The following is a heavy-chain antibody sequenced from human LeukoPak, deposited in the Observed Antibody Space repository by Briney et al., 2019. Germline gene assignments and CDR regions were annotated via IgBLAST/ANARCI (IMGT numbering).Heavy chain of an antibody. Sequence: SETLSLTCTVYGGSFSGYYWSWTRQPPGKGLEWIGEINHSGSTNYNPSLKSRVTISVDTSKNQFSLKLSSVTAADTAVYYCAELGITMIGGVWGKGTTVTISS. CDR2: INHSGST. CDR3: AELGITMIGGV. J-gene: IGHJ6*04. V-gene: IGHV4-34*01. CDR1: GGSFSGYY. D-gene: IGHD3-10*02.